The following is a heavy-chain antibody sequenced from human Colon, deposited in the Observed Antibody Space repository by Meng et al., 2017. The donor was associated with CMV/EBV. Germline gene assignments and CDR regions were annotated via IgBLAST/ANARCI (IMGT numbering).Heavy chain of an antibody. V-gene: IGHV1-8*01. CDR3: ARVNHDSSGYSYGMDV. CDR1: GYTFTSYE. Sequence: ASVKVSCKASGYTFTSYEINWVRQATGQGLEWMGWMNLNSGNTGFAQKFQGRVTMTRNTSITTAYMELSSLRSEDTAVYYCARVNHDSSGYSYGMDVWGQGTTVTVSS. CDR2: MNLNSGNT. D-gene: IGHD3-22*01. J-gene: IGHJ6*02.